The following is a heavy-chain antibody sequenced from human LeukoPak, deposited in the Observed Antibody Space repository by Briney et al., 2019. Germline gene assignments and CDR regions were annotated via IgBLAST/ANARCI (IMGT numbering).Heavy chain of an antibody. Sequence: PGGSLRLSRAASGFTFSNYAMSWVRQAPGKGLEWVSSISGSGGSTYYVDSVKGRFTISRDNSKNTLHLQTNILRAEDTAAYYCAKLGGNVAFWGQGTLVTVSS. D-gene: IGHD4-23*01. CDR1: GFTFSNYA. CDR2: ISGSGGST. J-gene: IGHJ4*02. CDR3: AKLGGNVAF. V-gene: IGHV3-23*01.